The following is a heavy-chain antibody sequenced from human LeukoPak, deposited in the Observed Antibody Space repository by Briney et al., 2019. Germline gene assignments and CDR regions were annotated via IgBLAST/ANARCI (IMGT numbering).Heavy chain of an antibody. CDR1: RFTFSNYA. D-gene: IGHD5-12*01. CDR3: AKSPPTVTLRYFDY. J-gene: IGHJ4*02. CDR2: ISGSGGST. V-gene: IGHV3-23*01. Sequence: GGSLRLSCAASRFTFSNYAMSWVRQAPGEGLEWVSAISGSGGSTYYADSVKGRFTISRDNSKNTLYLQMNSLRAEDTAVYYCAKSPPTVTLRYFDYWGQGTLVTVSS.